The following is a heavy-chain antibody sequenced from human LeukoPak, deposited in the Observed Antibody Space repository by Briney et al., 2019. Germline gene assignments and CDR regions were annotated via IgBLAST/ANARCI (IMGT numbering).Heavy chain of an antibody. D-gene: IGHD3-10*01. J-gene: IGHJ4*02. CDR1: GFTFSSYS. CDR3: ATKTGVRGVIIDAGY. CDR2: ISSSSSYI. V-gene: IGHV3-21*01. Sequence: GGSLRLSCAASGFTFSSYSTNWVRQAPGKGLEWVSSISSSSSYIYYADSVEGRFTISRDNAKNSLYLQMNSLRAEDTAVYYCATKTGVRGVIIDAGYWGQGTLVTVSS.